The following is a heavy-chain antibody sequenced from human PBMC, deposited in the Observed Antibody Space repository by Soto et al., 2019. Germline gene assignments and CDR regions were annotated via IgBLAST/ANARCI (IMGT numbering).Heavy chain of an antibody. V-gene: IGHV4-61*03. J-gene: IGHJ6*02. CDR3: ARVVQKDGGLLSNYYYGLDV. CDR2: IPSSGDT. D-gene: IGHD3-10*01. CDR1: GGSVGSGAYY. Sequence: SATLSLTCIVSGGSVGSGAYYWSWIRQPPGNALEGIGYIPSSGDTNYNSSLKSRVTISVDTSNNHCSLKLSSVTAADTAVYYCARVVQKDGGLLSNYYYGLDVWGQGTTVTVSS.